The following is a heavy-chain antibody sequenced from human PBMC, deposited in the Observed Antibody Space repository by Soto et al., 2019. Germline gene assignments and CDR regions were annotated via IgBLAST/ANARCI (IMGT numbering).Heavy chain of an antibody. J-gene: IGHJ4*02. V-gene: IGHV3-23*01. CDR3: AKAPDSSGTPDFDY. CDR2: ITSSGGST. Sequence: PGGSLRLSCAASGFTFSSYAMSWVRQAPGKGLEWVSIITSSGGSTYYADSVKGRFTISRDNSKNTLYLQMNSLRAEDTAVYYCAKAPDSSGTPDFDYWGQGTLVTVSS. CDR1: GFTFSSYA. D-gene: IGHD6-19*01.